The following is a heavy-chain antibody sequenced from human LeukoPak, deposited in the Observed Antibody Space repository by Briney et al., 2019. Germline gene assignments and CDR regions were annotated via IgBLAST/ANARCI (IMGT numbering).Heavy chain of an antibody. D-gene: IGHD1-26*01. V-gene: IGHV3-9*01. CDR2: ISWNSGSI. J-gene: IGHJ4*02. CDR1: GFTFDDYA. Sequence: PGRSLRASCAASGFTFDDYAMHWVRQAPGKGLEWVSGISWNSGSIGYADSVKGRFTISRDNAKNSLYLQMNSLRAEDTALYYCAKDICDGSYCYYFDYWGQGTLVTVSS. CDR3: AKDICDGSYCYYFDY.